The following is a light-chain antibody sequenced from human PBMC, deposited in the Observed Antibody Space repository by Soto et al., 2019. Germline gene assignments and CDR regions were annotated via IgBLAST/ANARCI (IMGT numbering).Light chain of an antibody. Sequence: DIQMTQSPSTLSASVGDRVTITCRASQTITRWMAWYQQKPGKAPKLLIYDASTLESGVPSRFSGSGSGTDFTRSISSLQSEHLGVYYGQQDSSWPLTFGGGTKVDIK. J-gene: IGKJ4*01. CDR2: DAS. CDR3: QQDSSWPLT. CDR1: QTITRW. V-gene: IGKV1-5*01.